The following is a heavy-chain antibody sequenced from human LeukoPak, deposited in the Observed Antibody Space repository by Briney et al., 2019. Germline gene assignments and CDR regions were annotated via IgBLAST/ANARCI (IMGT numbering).Heavy chain of an antibody. V-gene: IGHV4-59*12. CDR3: ARVKSPFDY. CDR2: IYYSGST. Sequence: TSETLSLTCTVSGGSISSYYWSWIRQPPENRLEWIGYIYYSGSTNYNPSLKSRVTISVDTSKNQFSLKLSSVAAADTAVYYCARVKSPFDYWGQGTLVTVSS. CDR1: GGSISSYY. J-gene: IGHJ4*02.